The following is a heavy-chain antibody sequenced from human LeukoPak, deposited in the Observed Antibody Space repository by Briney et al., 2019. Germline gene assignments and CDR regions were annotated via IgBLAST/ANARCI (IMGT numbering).Heavy chain of an antibody. CDR1: GGSFSGYF. Sequence: SETLSLTCAVYGGSFSGYFWSWIRQPPGKGLEWIGEVNHSGRTNYNPSLKSRVTISVDPSKSQFSLNLRSVTAADTAVYYCARGQFQRDYWGQGTLVIVFS. J-gene: IGHJ4*02. CDR2: VNHSGRT. CDR3: ARGQFQRDY. V-gene: IGHV4-34*01.